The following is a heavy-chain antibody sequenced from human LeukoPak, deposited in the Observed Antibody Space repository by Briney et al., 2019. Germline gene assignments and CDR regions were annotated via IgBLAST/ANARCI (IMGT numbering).Heavy chain of an antibody. CDR3: AEVESSYCRI. D-gene: IGHD3-10*01. CDR2: IDSGGST. CDR1: GFTVSSNY. Sequence: GGSLRLSCAASGFTVSSNYMSWVRQAPGKGLEWVSLIDSGGSTYYADSVKGRFTISRDNSKNSMYLQMSSLRAEDTAIYYCAEVESSYCRIWGQGTLVTVSS. V-gene: IGHV3-53*01. J-gene: IGHJ4*02.